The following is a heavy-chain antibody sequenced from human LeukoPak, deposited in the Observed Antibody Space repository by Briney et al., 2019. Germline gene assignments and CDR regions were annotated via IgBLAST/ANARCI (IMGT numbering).Heavy chain of an antibody. D-gene: IGHD3-9*01. CDR1: GGTFSSYA. J-gene: IGHJ6*02. Sequence: ASVKVSCKASGGTFSSYAISWVRQAPGQGLEWMGGIIPIFGTANYAQKFQGRVTITADESTSTAYMELSSLRSEDTAVYYCARGITISLYYYGMDVWGQGTTGTVSS. CDR2: IIPIFGTA. V-gene: IGHV1-69*13. CDR3: ARGITISLYYYGMDV.